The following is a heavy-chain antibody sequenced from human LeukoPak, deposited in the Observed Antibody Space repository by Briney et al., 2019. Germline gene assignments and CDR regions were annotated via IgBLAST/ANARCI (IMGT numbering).Heavy chain of an antibody. J-gene: IGHJ4*02. CDR3: ARSPLITMVRGVPIVFDY. V-gene: IGHV4-61*02. CDR1: GGSISSGSYY. Sequence: NTSETLSLTCTVSGGSISSGSYYWSWIRQPAGKGLEWIGRIYTSGSTNYNPSLKSRVTISVDTSKNQFSLKLSSVTAADTAVYYCARSPLITMVRGVPIVFDYWGQGTLVTVSS. CDR2: IYTSGST. D-gene: IGHD3-10*01.